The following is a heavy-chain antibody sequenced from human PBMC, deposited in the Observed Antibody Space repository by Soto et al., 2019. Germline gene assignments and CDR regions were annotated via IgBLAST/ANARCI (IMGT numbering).Heavy chain of an antibody. CDR2: IYYAGTT. D-gene: IGHD6-19*01. Sequence: SETLSLTCTVSGGSLSSYYGSWTRQPPGKGLEWIGYIYYAGTTYYNPSLKSRVTISVDTSKNQFSLKLSSVTAADTAVYYCARRFGYSSGWELPYYYYYGMDVWGQGTTVTVSS. V-gene: IGHV4-59*08. J-gene: IGHJ6*02. CDR3: ARRFGYSSGWELPYYYYYGMDV. CDR1: GGSLSSYY.